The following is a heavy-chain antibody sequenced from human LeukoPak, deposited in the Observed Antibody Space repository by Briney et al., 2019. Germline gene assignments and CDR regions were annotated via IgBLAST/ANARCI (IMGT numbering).Heavy chain of an antibody. CDR3: ARDRPIDADERNSRYCSGGRCYSIFDF. J-gene: IGHJ4*02. D-gene: IGHD2-15*01. V-gene: IGHV3-21*01. Sequence: TGGSLRLSCAASGVTFSGYSMNWGREAPGKGVEWVSSISSSTSYIFYADSMKGGFTISRENAKNTLYLQMNSLRAEDTAVYYCARDRPIDADERNSRYCSGGRCYSIFDFWGQGTLVTVSS. CDR2: ISSSTSYI. CDR1: GVTFSGYS.